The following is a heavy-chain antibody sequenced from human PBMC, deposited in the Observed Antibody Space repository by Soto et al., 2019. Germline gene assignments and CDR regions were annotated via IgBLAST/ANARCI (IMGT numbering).Heavy chain of an antibody. CDR3: ARVDRITGTTRDYYYYYGMDV. V-gene: IGHV1-18*01. Sequence: QVQLVQSGAEVKKPGASVKVSCKASGYTFTSYGISWVRQAPGQGLEWMGWISAYNGNTNYAQKLQGRVTMTTDTSTSTAYMELRSLRSDDTAVYYCARVDRITGTTRDYYYYYGMDVWGQGTTVTVSS. CDR2: ISAYNGNT. J-gene: IGHJ6*02. D-gene: IGHD1-20*01. CDR1: GYTFTSYG.